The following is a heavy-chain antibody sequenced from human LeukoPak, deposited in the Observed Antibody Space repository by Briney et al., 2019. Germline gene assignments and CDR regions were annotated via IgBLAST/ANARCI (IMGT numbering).Heavy chain of an antibody. D-gene: IGHD5-24*01. J-gene: IGHJ4*02. CDR3: ARDGDNIHGTFDY. CDR1: GFTFSSYW. V-gene: IGHV3-7*03. Sequence: GGSLRLSCAASGFTFSSYWMSWVRQAPGKGLERVANIKQDGSEKYYVDSVKGRFTISRDNAKNSLYLQMNSLRAEDTAVYYCARDGDNIHGTFDYWGQGTLVTVSS. CDR2: IKQDGSEK.